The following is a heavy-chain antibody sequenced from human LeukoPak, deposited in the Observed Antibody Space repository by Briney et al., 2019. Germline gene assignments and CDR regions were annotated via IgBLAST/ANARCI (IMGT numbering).Heavy chain of an antibody. CDR3: ASYSSSARSFDY. J-gene: IGHJ4*02. D-gene: IGHD6-6*01. Sequence: SETLSLTCAVSGGSISSGGDSWSWIRQPPGKGLEWIGYIYHSGSTYYNPSLKSRVTISVDRSKNQFSLKLSSVTAADTAVYYCASYSSSARSFDYWGQGTLVTVSS. CDR1: GGSISSGGDS. CDR2: IYHSGST. V-gene: IGHV4-30-2*01.